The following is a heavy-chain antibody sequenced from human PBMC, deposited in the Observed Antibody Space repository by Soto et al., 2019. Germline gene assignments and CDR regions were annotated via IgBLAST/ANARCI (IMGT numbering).Heavy chain of an antibody. J-gene: IGHJ4*02. Sequence: VASVKVSCKASGGTFSSYAISWVRQAPGQGLEWMGGIIPIFGTANYAQKFQGRVTITADKSTSTAYMELSSLRSEDTAVYYCAISSGWPKYYFDYWGQGTLVTVSS. CDR3: AISSGWPKYYFDY. V-gene: IGHV1-69*06. CDR1: GGTFSSYA. CDR2: IIPIFGTA. D-gene: IGHD6-19*01.